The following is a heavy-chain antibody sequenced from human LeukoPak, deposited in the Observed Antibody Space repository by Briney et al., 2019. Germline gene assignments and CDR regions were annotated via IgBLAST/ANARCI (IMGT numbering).Heavy chain of an antibody. CDR3: TTGIAAADAGDY. CDR2: IRSKAYGGTT. D-gene: IGHD6-13*01. Sequence: GGSLRLSCTASGFTFGDYAMSWFRQAPGKGLGWVGFIRSKAYGGTTEYAASVKGRFTISRDDSKSIAYLQMNSLKTEDTAVYYCTTGIAAADAGDYWGQGTLVTVSS. CDR1: GFTFGDYA. V-gene: IGHV3-49*03. J-gene: IGHJ4*02.